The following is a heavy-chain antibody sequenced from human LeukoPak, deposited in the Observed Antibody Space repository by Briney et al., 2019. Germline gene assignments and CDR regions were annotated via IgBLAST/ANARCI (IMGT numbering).Heavy chain of an antibody. D-gene: IGHD2-21*02. CDR2: LSGDGSDT. Sequence: GGSLRLSCQASGFPFSTFPMSWVRQAPGKGLEWVSTLSGDGSDTYYADSVKGRFTISRDTSKNTLFLQMDSLRADDTAIYYCTKGGHGDYWGQGTMVTVSS. CDR3: TKGGHGDY. V-gene: IGHV3-23*01. J-gene: IGHJ4*02. CDR1: GFPFSTFP.